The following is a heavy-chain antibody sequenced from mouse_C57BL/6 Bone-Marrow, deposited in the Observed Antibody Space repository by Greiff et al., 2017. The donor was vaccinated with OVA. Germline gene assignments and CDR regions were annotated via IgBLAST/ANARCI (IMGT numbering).Heavy chain of an antibody. D-gene: IGHD1-1*01. V-gene: IGHV5-17*01. J-gene: IGHJ4*01. CDR3: ARPFITTVVAHYYAMDY. CDR2: ISSGSSTI. CDR1: GFTFSDYG. Sequence: EVKLVESGGGLVKPGGSLKLSCAASGFTFSDYGMHWVRQAPEKGLEWVAYISSGSSTIYYADTVKGRFTISRDNAKNTLFLQMTSLRSEDTAMYYCARPFITTVVAHYYAMDYWGQGTSVTVSS.